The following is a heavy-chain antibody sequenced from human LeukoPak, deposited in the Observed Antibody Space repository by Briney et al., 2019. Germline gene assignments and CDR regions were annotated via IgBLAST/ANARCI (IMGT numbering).Heavy chain of an antibody. CDR2: IHSSGST. J-gene: IGHJ4*02. Sequence: PSETLSLTCIVSGGXINTYYWSCIRQPAGKGLEWIGRIHSSGSTHYNPSLKSRVTMSLDTSKNQFSLKLTSVTAADTAVYYCARDNDFFDYWGQGTLVTVSS. CDR1: GGXINTYY. CDR3: ARDNDFFDY. V-gene: IGHV4-4*07.